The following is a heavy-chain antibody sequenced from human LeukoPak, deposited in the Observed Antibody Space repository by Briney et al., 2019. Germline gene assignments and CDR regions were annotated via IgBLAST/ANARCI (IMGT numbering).Heavy chain of an antibody. CDR1: GFTLDDYA. V-gene: IGHV3-9*01. Sequence: PGRSLRLSCAASGFTLDDYAMHWVRQAPGKGLEWVSGISWNSGSIGYADSVKGRFTISRDNAKNSLYLQMNSLRAEDTALYYCAKEISRYCSSTSCYYDPWGQGTLVTVSS. J-gene: IGHJ5*02. CDR3: AKEISRYCSSTSCYYDP. CDR2: ISWNSGSI. D-gene: IGHD2-2*01.